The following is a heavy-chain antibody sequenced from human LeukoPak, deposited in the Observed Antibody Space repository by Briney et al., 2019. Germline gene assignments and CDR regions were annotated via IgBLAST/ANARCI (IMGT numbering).Heavy chain of an antibody. D-gene: IGHD2-15*01. V-gene: IGHV4-59*12. Sequence: ASETLSLTCTVSGGSISNYYWSWIRQPPGKGLEWIGYIYYSGSTNYDPSLKSRVTISVDTSKNQFSLKLSSVTAADTAVYYCARVVDNWFDPWGQGTLVTVSS. J-gene: IGHJ5*02. CDR2: IYYSGST. CDR1: GGSISNYY. CDR3: ARVVDNWFDP.